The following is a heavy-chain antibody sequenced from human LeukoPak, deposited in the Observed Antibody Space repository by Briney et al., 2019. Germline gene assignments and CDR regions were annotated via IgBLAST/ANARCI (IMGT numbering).Heavy chain of an antibody. V-gene: IGHV1-18*01. Sequence: ASVKVSCKASGYTFTGYGISWVRQAPGQGLEWMGWISVYNGNINYAQKLQGRVTMTTDTSTSTAYMELRSLRSEDTAVYYCARAYYYGSGSYYKEPEYYFDYWGQGTLVTVSS. J-gene: IGHJ4*02. CDR1: GYTFTGYG. CDR2: ISVYNGNI. CDR3: ARAYYYGSGSYYKEPEYYFDY. D-gene: IGHD3-10*01.